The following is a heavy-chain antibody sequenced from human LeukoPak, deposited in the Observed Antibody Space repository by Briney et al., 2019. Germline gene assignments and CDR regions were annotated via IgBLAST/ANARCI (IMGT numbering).Heavy chain of an antibody. Sequence: GGSLRLSCTGSGFTFSDSWIHWVRQAPGKGLVWVSRINGDGSTTNFADSVKGRFTISRDNAQDTLYLQMNTLRAEDTAVYYGATAGNYRFDYWGQGTLVTVSS. J-gene: IGHJ4*02. V-gene: IGHV3-74*01. CDR3: ATAGNYRFDY. D-gene: IGHD5-24*01. CDR2: INGDGSTT. CDR1: GFTFSDSW.